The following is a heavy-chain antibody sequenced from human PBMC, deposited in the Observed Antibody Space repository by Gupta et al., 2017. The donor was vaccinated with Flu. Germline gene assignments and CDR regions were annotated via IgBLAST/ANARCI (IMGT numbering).Heavy chain of an antibody. V-gene: IGHV6-1*01. D-gene: IGHD1-14*01. Sequence: VQLQQSGEGLVKTSETLSLTCDISGDSVSSNSAAWNWIRHSPSRGLEWLGRTYYRSKWYSEYAVSGESRIEIDEDKSNNRFALHLRSVNPNETATYYCARASDAAWYDHFDHWSQGTQVTVSS. CDR2: TYYRSKWYS. CDR1: GDSVSSNSAA. CDR3: ARASDAAWYDHFDH. J-gene: IGHJ4*02.